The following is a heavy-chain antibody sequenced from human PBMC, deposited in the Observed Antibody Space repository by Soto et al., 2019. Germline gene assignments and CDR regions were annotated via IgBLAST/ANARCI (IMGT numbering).Heavy chain of an antibody. Sequence: QVQLQQWGAGLLKPSETLSLTCAVYGGSFSGYYWSWIRQPPGKGLEWIGEINHSGSTNYNPSLKRRVTISVDTSKNQFSLKLSSVTAADTAVYYCARLGSGWYLHYYYYMDVWGKGTTVTVSS. CDR1: GGSFSGYY. CDR2: INHSGST. V-gene: IGHV4-34*01. J-gene: IGHJ6*03. CDR3: ARLGSGWYLHYYYYMDV. D-gene: IGHD6-19*01.